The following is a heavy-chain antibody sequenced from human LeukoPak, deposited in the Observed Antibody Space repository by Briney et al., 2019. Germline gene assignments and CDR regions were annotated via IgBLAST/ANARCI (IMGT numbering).Heavy chain of an antibody. J-gene: IGHJ6*02. V-gene: IGHV3-30*18. CDR2: ISYDGSNK. Sequence: GRSLRLSCAASGFTFSSHGMHWVRQAPGKGLEWVAVISYDGSNKYYADSVKGRFTISRDNSKNTLYLQMNSLRAEDTAVYYCAKGNYGSGSKYYYYYYGMDVWGQGTTVTVSS. D-gene: IGHD3-10*01. CDR3: AKGNYGSGSKYYYYYYGMDV. CDR1: GFTFSSHG.